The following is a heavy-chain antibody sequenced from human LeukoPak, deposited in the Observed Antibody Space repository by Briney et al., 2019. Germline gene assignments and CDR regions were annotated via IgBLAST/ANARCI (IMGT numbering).Heavy chain of an antibody. CDR2: ISSSSSYI. D-gene: IGHD1-26*01. CDR1: GFTFSSYS. Sequence: GGSLRLSCAASGFTFSSYSMNWVRQAPGKGLEWVSSISSSSSYIYYADSVKGRLTISRDNAKNSLYLQMNSLRAEDTAVYYCARGILYRDNWFDPWGQGTLVTVSS. J-gene: IGHJ5*02. CDR3: ARGILYRDNWFDP. V-gene: IGHV3-21*01.